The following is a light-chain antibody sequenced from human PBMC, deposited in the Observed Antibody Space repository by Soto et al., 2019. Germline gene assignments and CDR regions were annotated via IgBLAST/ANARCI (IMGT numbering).Light chain of an antibody. V-gene: IGKV3-15*01. CDR3: QHYFEWPPMT. J-gene: IGKJ1*01. Sequence: ELVLTQSPATLSLSPGERAILSCRASQSVSTYLAWYQQKPGQAPRLLISGASTRAAGISDRFRGSGSGTEFTLTISSLRSEDSPIYYFQHYFEWPPMTFGQGTKVDI. CDR2: GAS. CDR1: QSVSTY.